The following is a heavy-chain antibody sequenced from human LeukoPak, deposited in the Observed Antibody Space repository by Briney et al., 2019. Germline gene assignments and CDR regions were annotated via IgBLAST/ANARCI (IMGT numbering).Heavy chain of an antibody. CDR2: ISAYNGNT. J-gene: IGHJ3*02. D-gene: IGHD1-26*01. CDR3: ATRQRSYQNRGAFDI. Sequence: AASVKVSCKASGYTFTSYGISWVRQAPGQGLEWMGWISAYNGNTNYAQKLQGRVTMTTDTSTSTAYMELRSLRSDDTAVYYCATRQRSYQNRGAFDIWGQGTMVTVSS. V-gene: IGHV1-18*01. CDR1: GYTFTSYG.